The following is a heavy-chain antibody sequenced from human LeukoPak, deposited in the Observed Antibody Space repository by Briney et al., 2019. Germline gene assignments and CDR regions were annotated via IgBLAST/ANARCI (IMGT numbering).Heavy chain of an antibody. CDR1: GGSFSGYY. D-gene: IGHD6-13*01. CDR3: ASLYSSSWYAVDY. V-gene: IGHV4-34*01. CDR2: INHSGST. J-gene: IGHJ4*02. Sequence: PSETLSLICAVYGGSFSGYYWSWIRQPPGKGLEWIGEINHSGSTNYNPSLKSRVTISVDTSKNQFSLKPSSVTAADTAVYYCASLYSSSWYAVDYWGQGTLVTVSS.